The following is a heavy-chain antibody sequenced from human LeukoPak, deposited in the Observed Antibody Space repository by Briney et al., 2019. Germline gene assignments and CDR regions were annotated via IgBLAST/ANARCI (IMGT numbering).Heavy chain of an antibody. J-gene: IGHJ5*02. CDR3: ARDSIAARLSWFDP. D-gene: IGHD6-6*01. V-gene: IGHV4-4*07. CDR1: GGSISSYY. Sequence: KASETLSLTCTVSGGSISSYYWSWIRQPAGKGLEWIGRIYTSGSTNYNPSLKSRVTMSVDTSKNQFSLKLSSVTAADTAVYYCARDSIAARLSWFDPWGQGTLVTVSS. CDR2: IYTSGST.